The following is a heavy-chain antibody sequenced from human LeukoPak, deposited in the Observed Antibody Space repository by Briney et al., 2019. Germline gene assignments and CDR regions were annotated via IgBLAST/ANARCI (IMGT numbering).Heavy chain of an antibody. Sequence: SETLSLTCTVSGGSISSYYWSWIRQPAGKGLEWIGRIYTSGSTNYNPSLRSRVTMSVDTSKNQFSLKLSSVTAADTAVYYCASDEMSSGWISFDYWGQGTLVTVSS. D-gene: IGHD6-19*01. V-gene: IGHV4-4*07. CDR1: GGSISSYY. J-gene: IGHJ4*02. CDR3: ASDEMSSGWISFDY. CDR2: IYTSGST.